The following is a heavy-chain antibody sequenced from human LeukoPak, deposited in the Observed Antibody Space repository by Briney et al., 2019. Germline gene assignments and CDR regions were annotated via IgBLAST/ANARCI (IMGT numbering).Heavy chain of an antibody. Sequence: ASVKVSCKASGYTFTSYAIHWVRQAPGQRLEWIGWINVGNGDRICSQKFQGRVTITADESTSTAYMELSSLRSEDTAVYYCARSRGAVAVFDYWGQGTLVTVSS. V-gene: IGHV1-3*01. CDR3: ARSRGAVAVFDY. J-gene: IGHJ4*02. CDR1: GYTFTSYA. CDR2: INVGNGDR. D-gene: IGHD6-19*01.